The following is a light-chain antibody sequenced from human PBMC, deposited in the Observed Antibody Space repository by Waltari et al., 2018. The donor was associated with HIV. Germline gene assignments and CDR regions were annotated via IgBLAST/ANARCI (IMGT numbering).Light chain of an antibody. Sequence: EIVLTQSPGTMSLSPGEGATLSCKASEAMSSSHLAWYQLNPRQAPRLLIYGASVRASDVPDRFSGRAVGADVTLAITRLEPDDFAVYCCHQYDALPGTFGQGT. V-gene: IGKV3-20*01. CDR3: HQYDALPGT. CDR1: EAMSSSH. CDR2: GAS. J-gene: IGKJ1*01.